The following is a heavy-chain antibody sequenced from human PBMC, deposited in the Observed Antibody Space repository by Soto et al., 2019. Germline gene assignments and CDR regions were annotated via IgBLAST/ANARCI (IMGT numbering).Heavy chain of an antibody. J-gene: IGHJ6*02. V-gene: IGHV1-69*01. CDR2: IVPILDTP. Sequence: QVQLVQSGAEVRKPGSSVKVSCKASGGAFSTYAMSWMRRAPGQGLEWMGGIVPILDTPSYGLKFQGRVSITADESTSTPYMELRSLRADDTAVYSCASEGLAGPPNSDYYYCSLDVWGQGTTVTVSS. CDR3: ASEGLAGPPNSDYYYCSLDV. CDR1: GGAFSTYA.